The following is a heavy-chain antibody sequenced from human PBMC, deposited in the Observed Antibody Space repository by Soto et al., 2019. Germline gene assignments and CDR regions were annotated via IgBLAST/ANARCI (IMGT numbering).Heavy chain of an antibody. D-gene: IGHD1-1*01. CDR2: IPNTENKK. CDR1: GFTFSSYG. Sequence: QVQLEESGGGVVQPGTSLRLSCVASGFTFSSYGMHWVRQAPGKGLEWVAVIPNTENKKYYADSVKGRFTISRDNSQNTRFLQMDSLMSEYTAVYYCARTAGGRVRGALDIWGQGTTVTVS. J-gene: IGHJ3*02. CDR3: ARTAGGRVRGALDI. V-gene: IGHV3-30-3*01.